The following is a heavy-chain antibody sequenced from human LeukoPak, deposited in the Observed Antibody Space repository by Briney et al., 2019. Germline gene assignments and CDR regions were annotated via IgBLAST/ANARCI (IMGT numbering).Heavy chain of an antibody. CDR2: ISSSSSTI. V-gene: IGHV3-48*04. CDR3: ARVWSSGYTKDY. Sequence: GGSLRLSCAASGFTFSSYSNDWVRQAPGKGLEWLSYISSSSSTIYFADSVKGRFTISRDNAKNSAYLHMNSLRAEDTAVYYSARVWSSGYTKDYWGQGTLVTVS. D-gene: IGHD5-18*01. CDR1: GFTFSSYS. J-gene: IGHJ4*02.